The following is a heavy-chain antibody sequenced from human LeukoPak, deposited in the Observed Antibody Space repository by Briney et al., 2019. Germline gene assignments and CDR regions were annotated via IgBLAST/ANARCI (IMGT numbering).Heavy chain of an antibody. CDR2: MYTSGST. J-gene: IGHJ5*02. D-gene: IGHD6-19*01. V-gene: IGHV4-61*02. CDR1: GGSISTNGHY. CDR3: ARGGSSWSWWFDP. Sequence: SETLSLTCTVSGGSISTNGHYWSWIRQPAGKGLEWIGRMYTSGSTNYNLSLESRVTISVDRSKNQFSLNLSSVTAEDTAVYYCARGGSSWSWWFDPWGQGSLVTVSS.